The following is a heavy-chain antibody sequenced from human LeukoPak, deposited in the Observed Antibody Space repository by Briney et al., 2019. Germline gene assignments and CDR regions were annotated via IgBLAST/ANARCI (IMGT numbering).Heavy chain of an antibody. D-gene: IGHD6-6*01. Sequence: SETLSLTCTVSGGPVSSPNSYWSWIRQPPGKGLEWIGNVYYIGTTSYNSSLKSRVTISVDTSKNQFSLEVTSVTAADTAVYCCARNTSSSPWFDPWGQGTLVTVSS. CDR3: ARNTSSSPWFDP. J-gene: IGHJ5*02. CDR1: GGPVSSPNSY. CDR2: VYYIGTT. V-gene: IGHV4-61*01.